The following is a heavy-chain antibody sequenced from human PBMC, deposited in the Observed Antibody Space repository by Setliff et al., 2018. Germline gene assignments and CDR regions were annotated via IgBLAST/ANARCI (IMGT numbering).Heavy chain of an antibody. CDR1: GGSFDSGTYY. J-gene: IGHJ6*02. D-gene: IGHD5-18*01. CDR2: IYHNGNT. CDR3: ARDRTAYSYGLDV. Sequence: PSETLSLTCTVTGGSFDSGTYYWSWIRQPAGKGLEWIGYIYHNGNTNFNPSLKSRVNMSVDTSKNQIALNLKSVTAADTAVYYCARDRTAYSYGLDVWGQGTTVTVSS. V-gene: IGHV4-61*10.